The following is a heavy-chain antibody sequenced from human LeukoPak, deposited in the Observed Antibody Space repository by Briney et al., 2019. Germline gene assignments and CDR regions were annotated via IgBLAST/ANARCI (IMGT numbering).Heavy chain of an antibody. CDR2: IYTSGST. Sequence: SETLSLTCTVSGGSISSGSYYWSWIRQPAGKGLEWIGRIYTSGSTNYNPSLKSRVTISVDTSKNQFSLKLSSVIAADTAVYYCARDVRWVVDAFDIWGQGTMVTVSS. CDR1: GGSISSGSYY. D-gene: IGHD2-15*01. J-gene: IGHJ3*02. CDR3: ARDVRWVVDAFDI. V-gene: IGHV4-61*02.